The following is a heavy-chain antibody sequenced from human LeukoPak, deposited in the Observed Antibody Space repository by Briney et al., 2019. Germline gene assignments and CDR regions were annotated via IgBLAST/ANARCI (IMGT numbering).Heavy chain of an antibody. V-gene: IGHV1-46*01. Sequence: ASVKVSCKASGYTFTSYYMHWVRQAPGQGLEWMGIINPSGGSTSYAQKFQGRVTMTRDMSTSTVYMELSSLRSEDTAVYYCARIYDFWSGYPTVDYWGQGTLVTVSS. D-gene: IGHD3-3*01. CDR1: GYTFTSYY. CDR3: ARIYDFWSGYPTVDY. CDR2: INPSGGST. J-gene: IGHJ4*02.